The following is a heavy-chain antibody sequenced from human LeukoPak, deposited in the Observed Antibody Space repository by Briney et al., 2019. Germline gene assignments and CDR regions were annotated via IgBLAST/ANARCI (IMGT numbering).Heavy chain of an antibody. CDR1: GFTFSSYG. CDR3: AKFSSAGAVVGRGWFDP. CDR2: ISYDGSNK. D-gene: IGHD1-26*01. Sequence: GRSLRLSCAASGFTFSSYGMHGVRQAPGKGLEWVAVISYDGSNKYYADSVKGRFTISRDNSKNTLYLQMNSLRAEDTAVYYCAKFSSAGAVVGRGWFDPWGQGTLVTVSS. V-gene: IGHV3-30*18. J-gene: IGHJ5*02.